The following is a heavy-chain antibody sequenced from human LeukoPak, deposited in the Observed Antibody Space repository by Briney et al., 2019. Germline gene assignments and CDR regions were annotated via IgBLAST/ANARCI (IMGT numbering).Heavy chain of an antibody. Sequence: PSETLSLTCAVYGGSFSGYYWSWIRQPPGKGLEWIGEINHSGSTNHNPSLKSRVTISVDTSKNQFSLKLSSVTAADTAVYYCARDGEDIVLMVYAGMDVWGQGTTVTVSS. D-gene: IGHD2-8*01. CDR3: ARDGEDIVLMVYAGMDV. V-gene: IGHV4-34*01. CDR1: GGSFSGYY. J-gene: IGHJ6*02. CDR2: INHSGST.